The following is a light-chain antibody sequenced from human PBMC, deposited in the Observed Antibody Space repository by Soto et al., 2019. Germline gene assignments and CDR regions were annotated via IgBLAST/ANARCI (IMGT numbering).Light chain of an antibody. CDR1: SSNIGNTY. J-gene: IGLJ2*01. V-gene: IGLV1-51*01. CDR2: DND. Sequence: QSVLTQPPSVSAAPGQKVTISCSGSSSNIGNTYVSWYQQLPGTAPKLLICDNDQRPSGIPDRFSGSKSGTPATLAITGLQAGDEADYYCGAWDTNLNAEVFGGGTKLTVL. CDR3: GAWDTNLNAEV.